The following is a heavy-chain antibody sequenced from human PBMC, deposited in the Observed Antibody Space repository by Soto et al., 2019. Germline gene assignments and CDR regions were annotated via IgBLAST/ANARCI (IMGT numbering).Heavy chain of an antibody. D-gene: IGHD6-6*01. CDR1: GGSICSGGYY. CDR3: ARSELVTYYFDY. CDR2: IYYSGST. J-gene: IGHJ4*02. Sequence: SETPSITCTVCGGSICSGGYYWSWIRQHPGKGLEWIGYIYYSGSTYYNPSLKSRVTISVDTSKNQFSLKLSSVTAADTAVYYCARSELVTYYFDYWGQGTLVTVSS. V-gene: IGHV4-31*03.